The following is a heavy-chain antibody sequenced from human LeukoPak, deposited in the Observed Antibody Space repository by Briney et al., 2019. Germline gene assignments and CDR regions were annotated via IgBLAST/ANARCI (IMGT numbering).Heavy chain of an antibody. CDR3: ARHLRGRDYYGSGSRNWFDP. D-gene: IGHD3-10*01. Sequence: SETLSLTCTVSGGSISSYYWSWIRQPPGKGLEWIGYIYYSGSTNYNPSLKSRVTISVDTSKNQFSLKLSSVTAADTAVYYCARHLRGRDYYGSGSRNWFDPWGQGTLVTVSS. CDR2: IYYSGST. CDR1: GGSISSYY. V-gene: IGHV4-59*08. J-gene: IGHJ5*02.